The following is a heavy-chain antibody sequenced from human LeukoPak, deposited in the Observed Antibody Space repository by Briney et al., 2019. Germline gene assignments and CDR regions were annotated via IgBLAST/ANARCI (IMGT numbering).Heavy chain of an antibody. Sequence: SETLSLTCTVSGGSISSGDYYWSWIRQPPGKGLEWVGYIYYSGSTYYNPSLKSRVTISVDTSKNQFSLKLSSVTAADTAVYYCASGYSYGWFDYWGQGTLVTVSS. CDR3: ASGYSYGWFDY. D-gene: IGHD5-18*01. V-gene: IGHV4-30-4*01. J-gene: IGHJ4*02. CDR1: GGSISSGDYY. CDR2: IYYSGST.